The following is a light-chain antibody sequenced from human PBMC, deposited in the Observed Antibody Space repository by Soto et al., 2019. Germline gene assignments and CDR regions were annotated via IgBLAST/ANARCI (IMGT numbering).Light chain of an antibody. CDR1: STDVGGYNY. Sequence: QSALTQPPSAAGSPGQSVTISCTGTSTDVGGYNYVSWYQQYPGKAPKLMIYEVSKRPSGVPDRFSGSKSGTSASLAISGLQSEDEADYSCSAWDDSLNGWVFGGGTKLTVL. V-gene: IGLV2-8*01. CDR3: SAWDDSLNGWV. J-gene: IGLJ3*02. CDR2: EVS.